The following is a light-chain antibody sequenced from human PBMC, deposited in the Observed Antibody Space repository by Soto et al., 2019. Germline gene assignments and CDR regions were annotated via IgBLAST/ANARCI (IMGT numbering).Light chain of an antibody. V-gene: IGKV3-20*01. CDR3: QQYTRSTLT. Sequence: EIVLTHSPGTLSLSPGERATLSCRASQSISDNYLAWYQQKPGQAPRLVIYDASSRATGIPDSFSGSGSGTDFTLTISRLEPEDFAVYYCQQYTRSTLTFGQGTKVEIK. CDR2: DAS. J-gene: IGKJ1*01. CDR1: QSISDNY.